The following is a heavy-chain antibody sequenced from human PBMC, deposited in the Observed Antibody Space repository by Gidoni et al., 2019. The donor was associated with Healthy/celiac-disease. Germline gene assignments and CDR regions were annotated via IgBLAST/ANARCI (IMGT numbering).Heavy chain of an antibody. D-gene: IGHD2-2*01. J-gene: IGHJ4*02. CDR2: ISYDGSNK. CDR3: ARAGPAAMGNYFDY. CDR1: GFTFSSYS. V-gene: IGHV3-30-3*01. Sequence: QVQLVESGGGVVQPGRSLRPSCAASGFTFSSYSMHWVRQAPGKGLEWVAVISYDGSNKYYADSVKGRFTISRDNSKNTLYLQMNSLRAEDTAVYYCARAGPAAMGNYFDYWGQGTLVTVSS.